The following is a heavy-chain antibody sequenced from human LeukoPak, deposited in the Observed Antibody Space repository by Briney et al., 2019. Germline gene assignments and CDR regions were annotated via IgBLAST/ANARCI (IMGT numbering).Heavy chain of an antibody. J-gene: IGHJ5*01. CDR1: GGSFSGYY. CDR2: INHSGST. D-gene: IGHD1-14*01. V-gene: IGHV4-34*01. Sequence: SETLSLTCAVYGGSFSGYYWSWIRQPPGKGLEWIGEINHSGSTNYNPSLKSRVTISVDTSKNQFSLKLSSVTAADTAVYYCARRRPNQSQRFEPRGQGNPVNVLS. CDR3: ARRRPNQSQRFEP.